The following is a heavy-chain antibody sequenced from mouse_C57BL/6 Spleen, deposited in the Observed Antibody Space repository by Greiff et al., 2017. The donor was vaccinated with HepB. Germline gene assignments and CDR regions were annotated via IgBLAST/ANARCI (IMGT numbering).Heavy chain of an antibody. D-gene: IGHD4-1*01. Sequence: DVQLQESGPGLVKPSQSLSLTCSVTGYSITSGYYWNWIRQFPGNKLEWMGYISYDGSNNYNPSLKNRISITRDTSKNQFFLKLNSVTTEDTATYYCARGEIPHWDYAMDYWGQGTSVTVSS. CDR1: GYSITSGYY. CDR3: ARGEIPHWDYAMDY. CDR2: ISYDGSN. V-gene: IGHV3-6*01. J-gene: IGHJ4*01.